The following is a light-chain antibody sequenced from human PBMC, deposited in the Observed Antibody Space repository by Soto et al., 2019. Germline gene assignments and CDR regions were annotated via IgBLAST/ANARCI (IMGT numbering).Light chain of an antibody. Sequence: EIVLTQSPDTLSLSPGERVTLSCRASQRMTNNFFAWFQQKPGLAPRLLIHGASTRASGVPDRFTGGGSGTDFVLTISRVEPEDFAVYYCQQYGRSPFTFGQGTKLQIK. CDR3: QQYGRSPFT. CDR2: GAS. J-gene: IGKJ2*01. V-gene: IGKV3-20*01. CDR1: QRMTNNF.